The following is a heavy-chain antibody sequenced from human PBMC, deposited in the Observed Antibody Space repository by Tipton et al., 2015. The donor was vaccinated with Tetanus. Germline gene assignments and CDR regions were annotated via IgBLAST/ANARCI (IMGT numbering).Heavy chain of an antibody. CDR3: ARDQGGGRVARLNWFGP. CDR2: IYQSGKI. CDR1: GGSIDSGDYS. J-gene: IGHJ5*02. V-gene: IGHV4-30-2*01. Sequence: TLSLTCAVSGGSIDSGDYSWSWIRQPPGKGLEWIGNIYQSGKIYYKASLRSRLTISIDKSKNQFSLRLSSVTAADTGVYYCARDQGGGRVARLNWFGPWGQGAPVTVSS. D-gene: IGHD3-16*01.